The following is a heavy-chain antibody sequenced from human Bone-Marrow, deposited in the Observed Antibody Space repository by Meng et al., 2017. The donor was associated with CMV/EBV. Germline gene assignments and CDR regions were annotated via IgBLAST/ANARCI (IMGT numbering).Heavy chain of an antibody. CDR3: ARKDDFWSGYLSPSDAFDI. D-gene: IGHD3-3*01. CDR2: ISYDGSNK. Sequence: GGSLRLSCAASGFTFSSYAMHWVRQAPGKGLEWVAVISYDGSNKYYADSVKGRFTISRDNSKNTLYLQMNSLRAEDTAVYYCARKDDFWSGYLSPSDAFDIWGQGTMVTVSS. V-gene: IGHV3-30*04. J-gene: IGHJ3*02. CDR1: GFTFSSYA.